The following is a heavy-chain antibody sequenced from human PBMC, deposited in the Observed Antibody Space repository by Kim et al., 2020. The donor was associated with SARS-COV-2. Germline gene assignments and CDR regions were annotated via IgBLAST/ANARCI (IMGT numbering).Heavy chain of an antibody. CDR2: ISYDGSNK. Sequence: GGSLRLSCAASGFTFSSYAMHWVRQAPGKGLEWVAVISYDGSNKYCADSVKGRFTISRDNSKNTLYLQMNSLRAEDTAVYYCARDRDLGLIYNWNSDY. D-gene: IGHD1-1*01. V-gene: IGHV3-30-3*01. J-gene: IGHJ4*01. CDR3: ARDRDLGLIYNWNSDY. CDR1: GFTFSSYA.